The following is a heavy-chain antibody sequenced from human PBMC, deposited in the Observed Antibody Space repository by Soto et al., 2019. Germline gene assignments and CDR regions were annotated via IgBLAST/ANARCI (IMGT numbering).Heavy chain of an antibody. CDR1: GFTFSNYW. V-gene: IGHV3-74*01. J-gene: IGHJ3*01. D-gene: IGHD1-20*01. Sequence: EVQLVESGGGLVQPGGSLRLSCAASGFTFSNYWMHWVRQAPGKGLVWVSRIHSDGSSTFYADSVKGRFPISRDNAKKMVYLQMNSLRAEDTAVYYCARDNWNTVWGQGTMVTVSS. CDR2: IHSDGSST. CDR3: ARDNWNTV.